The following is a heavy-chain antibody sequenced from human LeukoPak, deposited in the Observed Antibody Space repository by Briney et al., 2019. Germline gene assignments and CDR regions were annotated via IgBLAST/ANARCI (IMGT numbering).Heavy chain of an antibody. V-gene: IGHV4-39*01. J-gene: IGHJ4*02. CDR2: IYYSGST. D-gene: IGHD4-17*01. Sequence: SETLSLTCTVSGGSISSSSYYWGWIRQPPGKGLEWIGSIYYSGSTYYNPSLKSRVTISVGTSKNQFSLKLSSVTAADTAVYYCASPRRYYGDYYSYWGQGTLVTVSS. CDR1: GGSISSSSYY. CDR3: ASPRRYYGDYYSY.